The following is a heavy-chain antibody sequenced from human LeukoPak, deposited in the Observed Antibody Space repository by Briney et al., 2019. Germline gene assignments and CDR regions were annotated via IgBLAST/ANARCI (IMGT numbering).Heavy chain of an antibody. Sequence: PGGSLRLSCAASGFTFSRNAMNWVRQAPGKGLEWVSAISSSGGYTYYADSVKGRFIISRDNSKDTLYLQMNSLGAEDTAVYYCAKDSGSNLYYFDYWGQGTLVTVSS. V-gene: IGHV3-23*01. D-gene: IGHD1-26*01. CDR1: GFTFSRNA. CDR3: AKDSGSNLYYFDY. J-gene: IGHJ4*02. CDR2: ISSSGGYT.